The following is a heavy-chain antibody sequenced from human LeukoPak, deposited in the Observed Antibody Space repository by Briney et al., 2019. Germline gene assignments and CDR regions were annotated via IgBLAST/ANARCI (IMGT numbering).Heavy chain of an antibody. Sequence: GGSLRLSCAVSGFSVSNDYINWVRQAPGKGLEWVSGVSSSGDYTYYANSVKGRFTISRDNSKNTLYLQLSSLRVEDTAVYYCAKEIYAYGSRGFNYWGQGTLVTVSS. V-gene: IGHV3-23*01. CDR3: AKEIYAYGSRGFNY. CDR1: GFSVSNDY. J-gene: IGHJ4*02. D-gene: IGHD3-10*01. CDR2: VSSSGDYT.